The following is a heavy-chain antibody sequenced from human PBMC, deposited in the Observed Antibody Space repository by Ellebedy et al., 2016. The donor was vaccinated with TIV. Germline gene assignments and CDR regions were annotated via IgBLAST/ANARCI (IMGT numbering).Heavy chain of an antibody. V-gene: IGHV1-18*01. J-gene: IGHJ6*02. D-gene: IGHD3-9*01. Sequence: ASVKVSCXASGYTFTSYGISWVRQAPGQGLEWMGWISAYNGNTNYAQKLQGRVTMTTDTSTSTAYMELRSLRSDDTAVYYCARDPRYFDWLPTSYYYYGMDVWGQGTTVTVSS. CDR3: ARDPRYFDWLPTSYYYYGMDV. CDR2: ISAYNGNT. CDR1: GYTFTSYG.